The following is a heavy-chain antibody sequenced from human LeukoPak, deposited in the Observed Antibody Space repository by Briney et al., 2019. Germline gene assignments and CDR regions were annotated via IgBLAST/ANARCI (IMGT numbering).Heavy chain of an antibody. J-gene: IGHJ4*02. CDR1: GFTLSSYW. CDR3: ARADTAMVPFDY. D-gene: IGHD5-18*01. Sequence: GGSLSLSCAASGFTLSSYWMSWLRRAPGKGVEWVANIKQDGSEKYYVDSVKGQFTISRDNAKNSLYLQMNSLRAEDTAVYYCARADTAMVPFDYWGQGTLVTVSS. V-gene: IGHV3-7*03. CDR2: IKQDGSEK.